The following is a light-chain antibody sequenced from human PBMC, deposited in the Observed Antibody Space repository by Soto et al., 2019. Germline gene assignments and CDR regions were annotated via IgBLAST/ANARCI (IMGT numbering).Light chain of an antibody. J-gene: IGLJ2*01. CDR2: DVS. V-gene: IGLV2-14*03. CDR1: SNDVGSYNF. CDR3: SSYTRSSTVP. Sequence: QSALTKPASVSGSPGQSITISCIGTSNDVGSYNFVSWYQKHPNTDPRLIIYDVSNRPAGVSNRFSGSKSDNTASLTISGLQAEDEADYYCSSYTRSSTVPFGGGTKVTVL.